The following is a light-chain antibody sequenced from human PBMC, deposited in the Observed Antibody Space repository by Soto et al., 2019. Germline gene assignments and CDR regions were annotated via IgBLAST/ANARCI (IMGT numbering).Light chain of an antibody. CDR3: QHCDYLPI. V-gene: IGKV1-33*01. CDR1: HDITSF. CDR2: DAS. Sequence: DIQMAQSPSSRSASVGDRVTITCQASHDITSFLNWYQHKPGRAPTILIYDASILEAGVPTRFSGSGSGIHFTFTISSLQPEDVATYYCQHCDYLPIFGPGTTVDFK. J-gene: IGKJ3*01.